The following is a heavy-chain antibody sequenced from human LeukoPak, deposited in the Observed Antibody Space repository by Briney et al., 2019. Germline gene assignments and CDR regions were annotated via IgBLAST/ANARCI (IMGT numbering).Heavy chain of an antibody. V-gene: IGHV3-30-3*01. D-gene: IGHD3-10*01. CDR1: GFTFSSYA. Sequence: PGGSLRLSCAASGFTFSSYAMHWVRQAPGKGLEWVAVISYDGSNKYYADSVKGRFTISRDNSKNTLYLQMNSLRAEDTAVYYCARDKRPWTDEHYGSGSYPDYWGQGTLVTVSS. CDR3: ARDKRPWTDEHYGSGSYPDY. J-gene: IGHJ4*02. CDR2: ISYDGSNK.